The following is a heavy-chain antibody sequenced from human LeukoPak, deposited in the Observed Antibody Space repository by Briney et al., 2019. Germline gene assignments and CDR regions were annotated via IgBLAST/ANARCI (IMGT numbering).Heavy chain of an antibody. V-gene: IGHV4-59*12. CDR2: IYYSGST. D-gene: IGHD5-18*01. CDR3: ARVAVDTAMIMALDY. Sequence: SETLSLTCTVSGGSISSYYWSWIRQPAGKGLEWIGYIYYSGSTNYNPSLKSRVTISVDTSKNQFSLKLSSVTAADTAVYYCARVAVDTAMIMALDYWGQGTLVTVSS. J-gene: IGHJ4*02. CDR1: GGSISSYY.